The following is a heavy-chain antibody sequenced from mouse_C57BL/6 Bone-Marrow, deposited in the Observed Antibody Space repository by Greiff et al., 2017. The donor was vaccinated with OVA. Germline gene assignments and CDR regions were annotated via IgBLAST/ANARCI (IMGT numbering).Heavy chain of an antibody. D-gene: IGHD1-1*01. V-gene: IGHV5-6*01. J-gene: IGHJ3*01. CDR3: ASGGSSYWFAY. Sequence: EVNVVESGGDLVKPGGSLKLSCAASGFTFSSYGMSWVRQTPDKRLEWVATISSGGSYTYYPDSVKWRFTISRDNAKNTLYLQMSSLKSEDTAMYYCASGGSSYWFAYWGQRTLVTVSA. CDR1: GFTFSSYG. CDR2: ISSGGSYT.